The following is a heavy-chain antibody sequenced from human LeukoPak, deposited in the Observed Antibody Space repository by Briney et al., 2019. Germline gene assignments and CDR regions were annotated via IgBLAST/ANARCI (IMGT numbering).Heavy chain of an antibody. J-gene: IGHJ4*02. Sequence: GGSLRLSCVVSGFTFSSYTMHWVRQAPGKGLEWLTLLSYDGVNKYYPDSVKGRFTISRDLSKNTLFLQMNSLTTDDTAVYYCARGGEMATITGVFDSWGQGTLVTVTS. CDR1: GFTFSSYT. CDR3: ARGGEMATITGVFDS. D-gene: IGHD5-24*01. CDR2: LSYDGVNK. V-gene: IGHV3-30-3*01.